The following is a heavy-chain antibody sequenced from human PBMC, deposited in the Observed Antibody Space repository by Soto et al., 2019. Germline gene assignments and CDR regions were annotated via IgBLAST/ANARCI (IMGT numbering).Heavy chain of an antibody. CDR1: GYNFAGYW. V-gene: IGHV5-51*01. D-gene: IGHD1-1*01. CDR3: ARGEVSTRTFDV. Sequence: GESLKISCKGSGYNFAGYWIAWVRQMPGKGLELMGIIYPSDSDTRYRPSFQGQVTISADKSISSAYLQWSSLRASDTAMYYCARGEVSTRTFDVCGEGTKVTV. J-gene: IGHJ4*02. CDR2: IYPSDSDT.